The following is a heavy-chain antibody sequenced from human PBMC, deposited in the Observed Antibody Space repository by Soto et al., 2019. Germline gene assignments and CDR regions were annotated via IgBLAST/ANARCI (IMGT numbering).Heavy chain of an antibody. D-gene: IGHD6-13*01. Sequence: SETLSLTCTVSGGSISSYYWSRIRQPPGKGLEWIGYIYYSGSTNYNPSLKSRVTISVDTSKNQFSLKLSSVTAADTAVYYCARDVSSSWYNWFDPWGQGTLVTVSS. CDR1: GGSISSYY. J-gene: IGHJ5*02. CDR2: IYYSGST. V-gene: IGHV4-59*01. CDR3: ARDVSSSWYNWFDP.